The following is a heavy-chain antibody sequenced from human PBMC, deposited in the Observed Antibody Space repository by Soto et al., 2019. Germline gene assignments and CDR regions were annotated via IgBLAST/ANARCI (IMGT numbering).Heavy chain of an antibody. Sequence: PSETLSLTCAVSGGSISSSNWWSWVRQPPGKGLEWIGEIYHSGSTNYNPSLKSRVTISVDKSKNQFSLKLSSVTAADTAVYYCAMKYSSSSGGFDYWGQGTLVTVSS. V-gene: IGHV4-4*02. CDR3: AMKYSSSSGGFDY. J-gene: IGHJ4*02. CDR1: GGSISSSNW. D-gene: IGHD6-6*01. CDR2: IYHSGST.